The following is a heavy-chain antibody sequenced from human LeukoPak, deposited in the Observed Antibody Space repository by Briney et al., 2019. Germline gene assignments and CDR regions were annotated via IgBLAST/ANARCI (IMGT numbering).Heavy chain of an antibody. CDR1: GFTFENFV. CDR3: AKAPSMTGSFDS. D-gene: IGHD3-9*01. Sequence: PGGSLRLSCAASGFTFENFVMSWVRQAPGKGLEWVSRINPDESDTTSADSVKGRFTISRDNAKNSLYLQMNSLRTEDTALYYCAKAPSMTGSFDSWGQGSLVTVSS. V-gene: IGHV3-20*04. CDR2: INPDESDT. J-gene: IGHJ4*02.